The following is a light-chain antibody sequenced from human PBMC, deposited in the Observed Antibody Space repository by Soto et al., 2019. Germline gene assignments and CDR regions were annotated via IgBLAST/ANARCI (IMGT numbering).Light chain of an antibody. CDR2: RNN. CDR1: SSNIGSNY. J-gene: IGLJ1*01. V-gene: IGLV1-47*01. Sequence: QSVLTQPPSASGTPGQRVTISCSGSSSNIGSNYVYWYQQLPGTAPKLLIYRNNQRPSGVPDRFSGSKSGTSASLAISGLRSEDEADYYCAAWDDSLSGLPFGTGTKLTVL. CDR3: AAWDDSLSGLP.